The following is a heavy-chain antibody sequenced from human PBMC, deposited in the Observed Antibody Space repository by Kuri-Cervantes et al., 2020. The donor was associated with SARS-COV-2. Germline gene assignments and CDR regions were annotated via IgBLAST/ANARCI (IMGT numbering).Heavy chain of an antibody. J-gene: IGHJ4*02. CDR2: ISYDGSNK. D-gene: IGHD4-17*01. CDR1: EFTFSSYA. CDR3: ARDLYGVLYYFDY. V-gene: IGHV3-30*04. Sequence: GESLKISCAASEFTFSSYAMHWVRQAPGKGLEWVAVISYDGSNKYYADSVKGRFTISRDNSTNTLYLQMNSLRAEDTAVYYCARDLYGVLYYFDYWGQGTLVTVSS.